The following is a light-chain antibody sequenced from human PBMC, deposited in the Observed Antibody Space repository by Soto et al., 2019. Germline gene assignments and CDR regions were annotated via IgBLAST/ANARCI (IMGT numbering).Light chain of an antibody. V-gene: IGLV4-60*03. J-gene: IGLJ2*01. Sequence: QPVLTQSSSASASLGSSVKLTCTLSSRHSTYIIAWHQQQPGKAPRYLMRVERSGSYSKGSAIPDRFSGSSSGADRYLTISNLQSEDEADYYCETWDSSTHKVFGGGTKLT. CDR1: SRHSTYI. CDR2: VERSGSY. CDR3: ETWDSSTHKV.